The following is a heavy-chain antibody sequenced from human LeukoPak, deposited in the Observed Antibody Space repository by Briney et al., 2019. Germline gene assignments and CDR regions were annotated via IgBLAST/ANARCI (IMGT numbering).Heavy chain of an antibody. D-gene: IGHD7-27*01. CDR2: IRKDGSDK. J-gene: IGHJ4*02. V-gene: IGHV3-30*02. CDR1: GFTFSRYG. Sequence: GGSLRLSCGASGFTFSRYGMHWVRQAPGKGLGWVTYIRKDGSDKYYADSVKGRFTISRDSSKNMVYLQINSLRAEDTAVYYCAKDSNWAFDYWGQGTLVSVSS. CDR3: AKDSNWAFDY.